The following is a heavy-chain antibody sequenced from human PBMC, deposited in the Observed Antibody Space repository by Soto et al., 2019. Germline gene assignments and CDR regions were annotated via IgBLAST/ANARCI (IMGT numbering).Heavy chain of an antibody. CDR1: GFTVSSNY. CDR3: ARDPTLYCSGGSCKGDY. CDR2: IYSGGST. D-gene: IGHD2-15*01. Sequence: GGSLRLSCAASGFTVSSNYMSWVRQAPGKGLEWVSVIYSGGSTYYADSVKGRFTISRDNSKNTLYLQMNSLRAEDTAVYYCARDPTLYCSGGSCKGDYWGQGTLVTVSS. J-gene: IGHJ4*02. V-gene: IGHV3-66*01.